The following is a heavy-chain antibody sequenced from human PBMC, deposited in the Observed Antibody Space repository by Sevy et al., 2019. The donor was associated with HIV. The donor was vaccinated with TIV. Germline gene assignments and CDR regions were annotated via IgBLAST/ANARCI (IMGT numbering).Heavy chain of an antibody. CDR1: VFTFSSYA. CDR3: ARAGGTDAFDI. Sequence: GGSLRLSCAASVFTFSSYAMHWVRQAPGKGLEWVAVISYDGSNKYYADSVKGRFTISRDNSKNTLYLQMNSLRAEDTAVYYCARAGGTDAFDIWGQGTMVTVSS. CDR2: ISYDGSNK. D-gene: IGHD1-26*01. V-gene: IGHV3-30-3*01. J-gene: IGHJ3*02.